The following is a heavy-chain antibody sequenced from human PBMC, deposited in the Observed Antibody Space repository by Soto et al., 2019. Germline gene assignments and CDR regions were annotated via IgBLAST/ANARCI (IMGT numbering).Heavy chain of an antibody. CDR3: VRGRVMITFGVVIVIDY. CDR2: INANTGYT. D-gene: IGHD3-16*02. CDR1: GYTXTSYA. Sequence: ASVKVSCKASGYTXTSYAMHWVRQAPGQRLEWMGWINANTGYTNYAQKFQDRVTMTGNTSITTAYMELSGLRSEDTAVYYCVRGRVMITFGVVIVIDYWGQGSPVTVSS. V-gene: IGHV1-8*02. J-gene: IGHJ4*02.